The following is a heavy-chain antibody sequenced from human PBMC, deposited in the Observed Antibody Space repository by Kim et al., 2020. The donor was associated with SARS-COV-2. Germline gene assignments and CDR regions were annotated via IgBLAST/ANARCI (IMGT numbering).Heavy chain of an antibody. D-gene: IGHD6-13*01. Sequence: GGSLTLSCAASGFTFSSYSMNWVRQAPGKGLEWVSYISSSSSTIYYADSVKGRFTISRDNAKNSLYLQMNSLRAEDTAVYYCAREEADGSSWYYYYYGMDVWGQGTTVTVSS. J-gene: IGHJ6*02. CDR2: ISSSSSTI. V-gene: IGHV3-48*04. CDR1: GFTFSSYS. CDR3: AREEADGSSWYYYYYGMDV.